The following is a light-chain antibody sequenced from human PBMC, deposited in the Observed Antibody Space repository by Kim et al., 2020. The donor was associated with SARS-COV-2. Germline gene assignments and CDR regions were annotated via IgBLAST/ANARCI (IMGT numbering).Light chain of an antibody. V-gene: IGKV1-39*01. CDR1: QSISSH. CDR2: AAS. J-gene: IGKJ3*01. CDR3: QQSYITPFT. Sequence: DIQMTQSPSSLSASVGDRVTITCRTTQSISSHLNWYQQKPGRAPKLLISAASTLQGGVPSRLSGSGSETDFTLTINSLQPEDFATYFCQQSYITPFTFGPGTKVDIK.